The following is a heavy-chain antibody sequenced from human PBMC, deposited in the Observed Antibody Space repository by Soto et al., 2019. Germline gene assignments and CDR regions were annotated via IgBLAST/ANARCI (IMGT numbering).Heavy chain of an antibody. Sequence: LTCTVSGGSISSGGYYWSWIRQHPGKGLEWVSYISSSSSAIFYADSVKGRFTISTDNAKNSLYLQMNSLRAEDTAVYYCARDLSYYDILTGYYTGGLDVWGQGTTVT. CDR2: ISSSSSAI. D-gene: IGHD3-9*01. CDR3: ARDLSYYDILTGYYTGGLDV. CDR1: GGSISSGGYY. V-gene: IGHV3-11*04. J-gene: IGHJ6*02.